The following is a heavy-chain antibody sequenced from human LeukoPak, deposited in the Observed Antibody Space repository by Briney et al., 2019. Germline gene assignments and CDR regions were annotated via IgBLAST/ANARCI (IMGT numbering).Heavy chain of an antibody. D-gene: IGHD3-16*01. CDR2: IYYSGST. V-gene: IGHV4-59*08. Sequence: PSETLSLTCTVSNGSVRSYYWSWVRQSPGKGLEWIGYIYYSGSTNYNPSLKSRVTISIHTSRNQFSLMLSSVTAADTAMYYCARYYDRTGFDYWGQGTLVTVSS. CDR3: ARYYDRTGFDY. CDR1: NGSVRSYY. J-gene: IGHJ4*02.